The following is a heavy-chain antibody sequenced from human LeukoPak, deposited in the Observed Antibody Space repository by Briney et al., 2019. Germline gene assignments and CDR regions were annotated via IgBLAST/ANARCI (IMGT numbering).Heavy chain of an antibody. CDR2: IIPIFGTA. CDR1: GFTFSSYW. V-gene: IGHV1-69*01. CDR3: ARGSDGSGSYAYWSPDY. D-gene: IGHD3-10*01. J-gene: IGHJ4*02. Sequence: GGSLRLSCAASGFTFSSYWMSWVRQAPGKGLEWVGGIIPIFGTANYAQKFQGRVTITADESTSTAYMELSSLRSEDTAVYYCARGSDGSGSYAYWSPDYWGQGTLVTVSS.